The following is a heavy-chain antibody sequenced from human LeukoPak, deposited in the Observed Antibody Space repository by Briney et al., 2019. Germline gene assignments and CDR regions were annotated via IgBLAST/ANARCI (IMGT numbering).Heavy chain of an antibody. CDR2: IFPSSDEI. CDR1: GFTFSTFA. V-gene: IGHV3-23*01. D-gene: IGHD2-8*02. J-gene: IGHJ5*01. CDR3: ATYRQVLLPFES. Sequence: GGSLRLSCAASGFTFSTFAMIWVRQPPGKGLEWVSSIFPSSDEIHYADSVRGRFTISRDNSKSTLSLQMNSLRAEDTAIYYCATYRQVLLPFESWGQGTLVTVSS.